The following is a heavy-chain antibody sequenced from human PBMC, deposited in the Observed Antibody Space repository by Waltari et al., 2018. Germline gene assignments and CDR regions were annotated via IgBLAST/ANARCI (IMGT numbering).Heavy chain of an antibody. Sequence: QVQLVESGGGVVQHGRSMRLYCAASGFAFSSYGLPWGRRAPGKGLEWVAVIWYDGSNKYYADSVKGRFTISRDNSKNTLYLQMNSLRAEDTAVYYCARANGYSSSWYNDYWGQGTLVTVSS. CDR1: GFAFSSYG. J-gene: IGHJ4*02. D-gene: IGHD6-13*01. V-gene: IGHV3-33*01. CDR3: ARANGYSSSWYNDY. CDR2: IWYDGSNK.